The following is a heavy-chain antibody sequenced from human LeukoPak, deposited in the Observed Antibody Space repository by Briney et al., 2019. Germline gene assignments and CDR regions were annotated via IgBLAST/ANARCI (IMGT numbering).Heavy chain of an antibody. CDR1: GFTFSSYS. D-gene: IGHD2-21*01. Sequence: GGSLRLSCAASGFTFSSYSMNWVRQAPGKGLEWVSSISSSSGYIYYADSVKGRFTISRDNAKNSLYLEMNSLRADDTGVYYCVRENPYVQWGQGTLVTVSS. J-gene: IGHJ4*02. CDR3: VRENPYVQ. CDR2: ISSSSGYI. V-gene: IGHV3-21*01.